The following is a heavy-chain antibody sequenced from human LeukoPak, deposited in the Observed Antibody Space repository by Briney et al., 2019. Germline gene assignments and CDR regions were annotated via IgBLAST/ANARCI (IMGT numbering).Heavy chain of an antibody. D-gene: IGHD5-12*01. CDR2: IYPSGST. CDR3: ARDRSGYSVHCFDY. CDR1: GGSTNTYC. J-gene: IGHJ4*02. Sequence: SETLSLTCTVSGGSTNTYCWSWIRQPAEKGLEWIGRIYPSGSTYYNPSLKSRVTISIDKSKNQFSLRLTSVTAADTAVYYCARDRSGYSVHCFDYWGQGSLVTVSS. V-gene: IGHV4-4*07.